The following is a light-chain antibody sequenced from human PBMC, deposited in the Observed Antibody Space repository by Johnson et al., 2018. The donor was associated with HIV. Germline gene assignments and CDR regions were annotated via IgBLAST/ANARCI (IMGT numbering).Light chain of an antibody. J-gene: IGLJ1*01. CDR3: GTWDSSLSGV. CDR2: DNN. Sequence: QSVLTQPPSVSAAPGQKVTISCSGSSSNIGNNYVSWYQQIPGTAPKLLIYDNNKRPSGIPDRFSGSKSGTSATLDITGLQTGDEADYYCGTWDSSLSGVFGTGTAVTVL. CDR1: SSNIGNNY. V-gene: IGLV1-51*01.